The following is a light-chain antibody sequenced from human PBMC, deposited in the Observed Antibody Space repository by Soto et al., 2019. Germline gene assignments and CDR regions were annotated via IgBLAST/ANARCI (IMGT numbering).Light chain of an antibody. Sequence: QSALTQPASVSGSPGQSITISRTGTSSDVGGYNYVSWYQQHPGKAPKLMIYEVSNRPSGVSNRFSGSKSGNTASLTISGLQAEDEADYYCSSYTSSSTNVFGTGTKLTVL. CDR2: EVS. J-gene: IGLJ1*01. CDR3: SSYTSSSTNV. V-gene: IGLV2-14*01. CDR1: SSDVGGYNY.